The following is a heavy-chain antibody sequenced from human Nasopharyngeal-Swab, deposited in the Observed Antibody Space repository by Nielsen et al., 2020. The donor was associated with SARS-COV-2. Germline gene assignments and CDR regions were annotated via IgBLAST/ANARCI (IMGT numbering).Heavy chain of an antibody. CDR1: GFTFSSYG. V-gene: IGHV3-33*03. CDR2: IWYDGSNK. CDR3: ASRGGAAAGGQAFDI. J-gene: IGHJ3*02. D-gene: IGHD6-13*01. Sequence: GESLKISCAASGFTFSSYGMHWVRQAPGKGLEWVAVIWYDGSNKYYADSVKGRFTISRDNAKNSLYLQMNSLRAEDTALYYCASRGGAAAGGQAFDIWGQGTMVTVSS.